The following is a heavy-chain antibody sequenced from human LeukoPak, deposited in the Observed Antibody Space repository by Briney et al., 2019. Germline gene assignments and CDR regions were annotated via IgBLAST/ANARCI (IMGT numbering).Heavy chain of an antibody. D-gene: IGHD1-26*01. CDR2: INHSGST. Sequence: PSETLSLTCAVYGGSFSGYSWSWIRQPPGKGLEWIGEINHSGSTNYNPSLKSRVTISVDTSKNQFSLKLSSVTAADTAVYYCARDILRPNAFDIWGQGTMVTVSS. CDR3: ARDILRPNAFDI. V-gene: IGHV4-34*01. CDR1: GGSFSGYS. J-gene: IGHJ3*02.